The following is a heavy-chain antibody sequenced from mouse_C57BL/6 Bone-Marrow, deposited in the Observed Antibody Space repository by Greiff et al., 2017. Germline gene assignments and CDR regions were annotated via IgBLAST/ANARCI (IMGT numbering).Heavy chain of an antibody. D-gene: IGHD3-2*02. CDR2: ISSGGDYI. V-gene: IGHV5-9-1*02. CDR3: TRGGQLRPTLYYAMDY. CDR1: GFTFSSYA. J-gene: IGHJ4*01. Sequence: EVKLVESGEGLVKPGGSLKLSCAASGFTFSSYAMSWVRQTPEKRLEWVAYISSGGDYIYYADTVKGRFTISRDNARNTLYLQMSSLKSEDTAMYYCTRGGQLRPTLYYAMDYWGQGTSVTVAS.